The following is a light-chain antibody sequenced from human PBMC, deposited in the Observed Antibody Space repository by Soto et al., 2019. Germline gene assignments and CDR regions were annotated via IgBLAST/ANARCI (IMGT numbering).Light chain of an antibody. V-gene: IGLV2-23*02. J-gene: IGLJ2*01. CDR1: SSDVGTYNL. CDR2: EVV. Sequence: QSALTQPASVSGSPGQSITIFCTGSSSDVGTYNLVSWYQHHPGKAPKLMISEVVKRPSGVSNRFSGSKSGNTASLTISGLQAEDEADYYCCSYAGSSMFVFGGGTKLTVL. CDR3: CSYAGSSMFV.